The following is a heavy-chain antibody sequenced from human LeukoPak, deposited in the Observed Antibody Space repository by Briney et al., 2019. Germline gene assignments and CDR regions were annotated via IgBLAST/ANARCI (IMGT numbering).Heavy chain of an antibody. V-gene: IGHV3-21*01. Sequence: GGSLRLSCAASGFTFSSYSMNWVRQAPGKGLEWVSSISSSSSYIYYADSVKGRFTISRDNAKNSLYLQMNGLRAEDTAVYYCATESGAYCSSTSCYYYWGQGTLVTVSS. CDR1: GFTFSSYS. D-gene: IGHD2-2*01. J-gene: IGHJ4*02. CDR3: ATESGAYCSSTSCYYY. CDR2: ISSSSSYI.